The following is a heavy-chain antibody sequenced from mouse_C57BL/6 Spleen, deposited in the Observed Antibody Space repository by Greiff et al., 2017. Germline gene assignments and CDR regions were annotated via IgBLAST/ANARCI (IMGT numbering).Heavy chain of an antibody. CDR1: GFNIKDYY. V-gene: IGHV14-1*01. J-gene: IGHJ2*01. Sequence: EVQLQQSGAELVRPGASVKLSCTASGFNIKDYYMHWVKQRPEQGLEWIGRIDPEDGDTEYAPKFQGKATMPADTSSNTAYLQLSSLTSEDTAVYYCTTGYGSSHYFDYWGQGTTLTVSS. D-gene: IGHD1-1*01. CDR3: TTGYGSSHYFDY. CDR2: IDPEDGDT.